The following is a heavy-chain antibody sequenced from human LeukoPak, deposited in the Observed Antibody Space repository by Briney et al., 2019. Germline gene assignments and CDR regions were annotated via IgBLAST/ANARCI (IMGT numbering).Heavy chain of an antibody. CDR3: ARDHGLIYYYGSGSYSDY. D-gene: IGHD3-10*01. Sequence: ASVKVSCKASGYTFTGYYTHWVRQAPGQGLEWMGRINPNSGGTNYAQKFQGRVTMTRDTSISTAYMELSRLRSDDTAVYYCARDHGLIYYYGSGSYSDYWGQGTLVTVSS. CDR2: INPNSGGT. CDR1: GYTFTGYY. V-gene: IGHV1-2*06. J-gene: IGHJ4*02.